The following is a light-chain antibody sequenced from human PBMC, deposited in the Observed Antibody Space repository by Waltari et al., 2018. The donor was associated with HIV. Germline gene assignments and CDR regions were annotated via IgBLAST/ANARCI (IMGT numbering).Light chain of an antibody. CDR2: EVT. V-gene: IGLV2-23*02. J-gene: IGLJ2*01. Sequence: QSALTQPASESGSPGQSITISCTGTFSDVGSYNLVSWYQKHPGEAPKIMIYEVTKRASGVSSRFSGSKSGNTASLTISGLQAEDGADYYCCSYAGSRIHVVFGGGTKLTVL. CDR3: CSYAGSRIHVV. CDR1: FSDVGSYNL.